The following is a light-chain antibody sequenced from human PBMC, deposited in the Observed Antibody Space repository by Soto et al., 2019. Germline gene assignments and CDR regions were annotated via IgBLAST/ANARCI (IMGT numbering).Light chain of an antibody. Sequence: DIQMTQSPSSLSAFVGDRVTFTCRASQGIGNYLAWYHQKPGEVPKLLIYAASTLQSGVPSRFSGSGSGTDFTLTINSLQPEDVATYYCQHYHSPPFTFGPGTKVDI. J-gene: IGKJ3*01. CDR3: QHYHSPPFT. CDR2: AAS. V-gene: IGKV1-27*01. CDR1: QGIGNY.